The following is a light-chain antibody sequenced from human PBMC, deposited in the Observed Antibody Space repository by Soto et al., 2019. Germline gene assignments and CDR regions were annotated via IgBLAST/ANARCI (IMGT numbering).Light chain of an antibody. CDR1: QSVSSSY. Sequence: EIVLTQSPGTLSLSPGERATLSCRASQSVSSSYLAWYQQKPGQAPRLLIYGAFSRPTGIPNRFSGSGSGTDFILTISRLEPEDFAVYYCQQYGSSPWTFGQGTKVEIK. J-gene: IGKJ1*01. CDR2: GAF. V-gene: IGKV3-20*01. CDR3: QQYGSSPWT.